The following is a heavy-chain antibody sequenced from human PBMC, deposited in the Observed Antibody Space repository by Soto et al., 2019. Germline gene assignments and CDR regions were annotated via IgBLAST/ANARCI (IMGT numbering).Heavy chain of an antibody. D-gene: IGHD7-27*01. CDR2: IPNNGSP. CDR3: ARIGWGGDS. V-gene: IGHV4-61*01. Sequence: TLSLTCSVSGGSVRTGSYHWSWIRQPPGKGLEWIGFIPNNGSPDYNPSLKSRVVVSIDRSKNQFSLKVNSVTAADTAVYFCARIGWGGDSWVQGTLVTVSS. CDR1: GGSVRTGSYH. J-gene: IGHJ4*02.